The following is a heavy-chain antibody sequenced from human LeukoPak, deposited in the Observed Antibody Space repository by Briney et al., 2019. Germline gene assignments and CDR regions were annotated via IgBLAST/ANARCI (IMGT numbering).Heavy chain of an antibody. CDR2: IYSGGST. V-gene: IGHV3-66*02. Sequence: GGSLRLSCAASGFTVSSNYMSWVRQAPGKGLEWVSVIYSGGSTYYADSVEGRFTISRDNSKNTLYLQMNSLRAEDTAVYYCARVSTDYDFWSGYYKGNWFDPWGQGTLVTVSS. J-gene: IGHJ5*02. D-gene: IGHD3-3*01. CDR1: GFTVSSNY. CDR3: ARVSTDYDFWSGYYKGNWFDP.